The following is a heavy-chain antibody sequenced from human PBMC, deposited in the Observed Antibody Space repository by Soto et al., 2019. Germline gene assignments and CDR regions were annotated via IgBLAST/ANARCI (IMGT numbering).Heavy chain of an antibody. D-gene: IGHD3-3*01. CDR3: ARHGPFTIFGVVNHYGMDV. CDR1: GYSFTSYW. V-gene: IGHV5-10-1*01. Sequence: GESLKISCKGSGYSFTSYWISWVRQMPGKGLDWMGRIDPSDSYTNYSPSFQGHVTISADKSISTAYLQWSSLKASDTAMYYCARHGPFTIFGVVNHYGMDVWGQGTTVTVSS. CDR2: IDPSDSYT. J-gene: IGHJ6*02.